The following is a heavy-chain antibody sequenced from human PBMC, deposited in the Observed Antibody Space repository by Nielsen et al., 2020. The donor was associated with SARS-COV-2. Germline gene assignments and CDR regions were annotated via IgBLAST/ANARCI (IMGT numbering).Heavy chain of an antibody. V-gene: IGHV4-4*02. CDR2: IHHSGSN. Sequence: SETLSLTCAVSGGSISSSNWWSWVRQPPGKGLDWIGEIHHSGSNNYNPSLKSRVTISVDTSKNQFSLKLSSVTAADTAVYYCARLYCSSTSCNYYYGMDVWGQGTTVTVSS. CDR3: ARLYCSSTSCNYYYGMDV. J-gene: IGHJ6*02. D-gene: IGHD2-2*01. CDR1: GGSISSSNW.